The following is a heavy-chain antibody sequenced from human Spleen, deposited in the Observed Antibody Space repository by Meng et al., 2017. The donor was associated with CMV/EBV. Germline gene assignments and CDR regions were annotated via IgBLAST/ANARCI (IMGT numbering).Heavy chain of an antibody. Sequence: SETLSLTCAVYGGSFSGYYWSWIRQPPGKGLEWIGEINHSGGTNYNPSLKSRVTISVDTSKNQFSLKLSSVTAADTAVYYCARGGVVVVPAAMKPPRDYYYYGMDVWGQGTTVTVSS. D-gene: IGHD2-2*01. J-gene: IGHJ6*02. CDR2: INHSGGT. V-gene: IGHV4-34*01. CDR3: ARGGVVVVPAAMKPPRDYYYYGMDV. CDR1: GGSFSGYY.